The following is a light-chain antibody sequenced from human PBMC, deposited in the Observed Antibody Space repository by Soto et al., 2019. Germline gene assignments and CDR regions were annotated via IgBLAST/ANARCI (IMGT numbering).Light chain of an antibody. CDR3: QRRSNWPRYN. V-gene: IGKV3-11*01. Sequence: EIVLTQSPATLSLSPGERATLSCRASQSVSSYLAWYQQKPGQAPRLLIYDASNRATGIPARFSGSGSGTDCTLTISSLEPEDFAVYYCQRRSNWPRYNFGQATKLEIK. J-gene: IGKJ2*01. CDR2: DAS. CDR1: QSVSSY.